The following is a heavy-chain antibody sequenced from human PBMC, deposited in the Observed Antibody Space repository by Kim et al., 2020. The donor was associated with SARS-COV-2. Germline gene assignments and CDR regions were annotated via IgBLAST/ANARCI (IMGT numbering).Heavy chain of an antibody. J-gene: IGHJ6*02. CDR2: VYHSETT. Sequence: SETLSLTCVVSGGSIGTYKWWSWVRQPPGKGLEWFGDVYHSETTTYNPSLSSRVTISVDKSKNQFSLKLTSVTAADTAVYYCAGPRTPSDYYYGMEDWGQGTAVTVSS. CDR3: AGPRTPSDYYYGMED. CDR1: GGSIGTYKW. V-gene: IGHV4-4*02.